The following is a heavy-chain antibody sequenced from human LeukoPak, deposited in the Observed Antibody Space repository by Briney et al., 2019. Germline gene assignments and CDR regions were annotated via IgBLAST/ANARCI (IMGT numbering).Heavy chain of an antibody. CDR1: GFTFSSYS. CDR3: ARDLGGSYFNWFDP. Sequence: GGSLRLSRAASGFTFSSYSMNWVRQAPGKGLEWVSSISSSSSYIYYADSVKGRFTISRDNAKNSLYLQMNSLRAEDTAVYYCARDLGGSYFNWFDPWGQGTLVTVSS. V-gene: IGHV3-21*01. J-gene: IGHJ5*02. D-gene: IGHD1-26*01. CDR2: ISSSSSYI.